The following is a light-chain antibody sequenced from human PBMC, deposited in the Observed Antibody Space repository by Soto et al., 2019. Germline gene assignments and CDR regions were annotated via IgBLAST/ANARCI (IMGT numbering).Light chain of an antibody. Sequence: DVVMTQSPLSLPVTLGQPASISCRSSQSLVHSDGNTYLNWFQQRPGQSPRRLIYKVSNRDSGVPDRFSGSGSGTDFTLTISRVEAEDVAVYYCMQFIRWPFTFGPGTKLDIK. J-gene: IGKJ3*01. CDR2: KVS. V-gene: IGKV2-30*02. CDR1: QSLVHSDGNTY. CDR3: MQFIRWPFT.